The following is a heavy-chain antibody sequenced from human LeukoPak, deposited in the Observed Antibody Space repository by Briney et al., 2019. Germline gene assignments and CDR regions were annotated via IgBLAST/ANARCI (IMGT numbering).Heavy chain of an antibody. Sequence: GGSLRLSCAASGFIFSSYSMSWVRQAPGKGLEWVAVISYDGSNKYYADSVKGRFTISRDNSKNTLYLQMNSLRAEDTAVYYCARATPHYDYVWGSYHNSYYFDYWGQGTLVTVSS. J-gene: IGHJ4*02. V-gene: IGHV3-30-3*01. D-gene: IGHD3-16*01. CDR2: ISYDGSNK. CDR3: ARATPHYDYVWGSYHNSYYFDY. CDR1: GFIFSSYS.